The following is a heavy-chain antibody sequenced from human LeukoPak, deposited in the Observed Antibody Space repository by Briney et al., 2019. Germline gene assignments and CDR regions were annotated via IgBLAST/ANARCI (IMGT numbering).Heavy chain of an antibody. CDR1: GYTFTSYD. CDR3: ARAVRGVNFFVY. CDR2: MNPNSGNT. D-gene: IGHD3-10*01. Sequence: ASVKVSCTASGYTFTSYDINWVRQATGQGLEWMRWMNPNSGNTGYAQKFQGRVTMTRNTSISTAYMELISLRSEDTAVYYCARAVRGVNFFVYWGQGTLVTVSS. V-gene: IGHV1-8*01. J-gene: IGHJ4*02.